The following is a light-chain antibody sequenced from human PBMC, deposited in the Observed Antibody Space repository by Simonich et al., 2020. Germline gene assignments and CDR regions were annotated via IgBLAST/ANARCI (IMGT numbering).Light chain of an antibody. J-gene: IGKJ2*01. CDR3: QQYYSTPYT. Sequence: DIVMTQTPLSLSVTPGQPASISCQSSQSLLHSDGKTYLYWYLQKPGQSPQLLIYEVSNRFSGVPDRFSGRGSGTDFTLTISSLQAEDVAVYYCQQYYSTPYTFGHGTKLEIK. CDR1: QSLLHSDGKTY. V-gene: IGKV2D-29*02. CDR2: EVS.